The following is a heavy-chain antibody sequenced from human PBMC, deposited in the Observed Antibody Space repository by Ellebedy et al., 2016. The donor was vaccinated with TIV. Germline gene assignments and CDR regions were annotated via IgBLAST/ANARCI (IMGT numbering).Heavy chain of an antibody. CDR2: INPNTGGT. CDR3: ARSPGGDDFICANYRFTDFDF. Sequence: AASVKVSCKASGYIFTGYYKHWVRQAPGQGLEWVGWINPNTGGTSSAQKFQGRVTMTRDTSSRTAYMDLYRLRSDDTATYFCARSPGGDDFICANYRFTDFDFWGQGALVLVSS. CDR1: GYIFTGYY. V-gene: IGHV1-2*02. J-gene: IGHJ4*02. D-gene: IGHD3-16*02.